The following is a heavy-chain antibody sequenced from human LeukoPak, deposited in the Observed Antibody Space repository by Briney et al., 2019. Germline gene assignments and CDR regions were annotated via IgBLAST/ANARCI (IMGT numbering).Heavy chain of an antibody. CDR1: GYTFTSYG. CDR3: ARDLSYDSSGPGGY. D-gene: IGHD3-22*01. CDR2: ISAYNGNT. Sequence: AASVTVSCKASGYTFTSYGISWVRQAPGQGLEWMGWISAYNGNTNYAQKLQGRVTMTTDTSTSTAYMELRSLRSDDTAVYYCARDLSYDSSGPGGYWGQGTLVTVSS. J-gene: IGHJ4*02. V-gene: IGHV1-18*01.